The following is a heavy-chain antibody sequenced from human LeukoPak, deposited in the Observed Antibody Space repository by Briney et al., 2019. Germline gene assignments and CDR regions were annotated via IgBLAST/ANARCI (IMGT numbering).Heavy chain of an antibody. J-gene: IGHJ4*02. CDR3: ATGRDTTGYWGH. D-gene: IGHD3-22*01. CDR2: IDTNTGNP. Sequence: GASVKVSCKASGGTFSSYAISWVRQAPGQGLEWMGWIDTNTGNPTYAQGFTGRFVFSLDTSVSTTYLQIYSLKAEDTAVYYCATGRDTTGYWGHWGQGSLVAVSS. CDR1: GGTFSSYA. V-gene: IGHV7-4-1*01.